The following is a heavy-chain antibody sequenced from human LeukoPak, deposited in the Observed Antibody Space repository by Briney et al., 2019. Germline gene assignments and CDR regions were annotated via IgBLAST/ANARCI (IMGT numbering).Heavy chain of an antibody. D-gene: IGHD2-2*01. CDR2: IYYSGST. Sequence: KSSETLSLTCTVSGGSISSYYWSWIRQPPGKGLEWIGYIYYSGSTNYNPSLKSRVTISVDTSKNQFSLKLSSVTAADTAVYYCARHRIVVVPAAVDYWGQGTLVTVSS. J-gene: IGHJ4*02. CDR1: GGSISSYY. V-gene: IGHV4-59*08. CDR3: ARHRIVVVPAAVDY.